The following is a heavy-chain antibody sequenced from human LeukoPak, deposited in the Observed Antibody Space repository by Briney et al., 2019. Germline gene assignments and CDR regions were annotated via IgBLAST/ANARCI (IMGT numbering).Heavy chain of an antibody. CDR3: ARSPYGLNWFDP. V-gene: IGHV4-39*07. D-gene: IGHD3/OR15-3a*01. Sequence: SETLSLTCFVSGGSISSSSYYWVWIRQPPGKGLEWIGSIYYSGSTYYNPSLKSRVTISVDTSKNQFSLKLSSVTAADTAVYYCARSPYGLNWFDPWGQGTLVTVSS. J-gene: IGHJ5*02. CDR2: IYYSGST. CDR1: GGSISSSSYY.